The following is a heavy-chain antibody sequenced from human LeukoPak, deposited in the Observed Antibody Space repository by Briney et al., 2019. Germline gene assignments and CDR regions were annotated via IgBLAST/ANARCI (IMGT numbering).Heavy chain of an antibody. CDR3: ARVLASWGNYDY. V-gene: IGHV4-59*01. D-gene: IGHD3-16*01. Sequence: PSETLSLTCTVSGGSISGYYWSWIRQPPGKGLEWIGYIHYTGSTNYNPSLKSRVTISVDTSKNQFSLRLSSPTAADTAVYYCARVLASWGNYDYWGQGTLVTVSS. CDR1: GGSISGYY. CDR2: IHYTGST. J-gene: IGHJ4*02.